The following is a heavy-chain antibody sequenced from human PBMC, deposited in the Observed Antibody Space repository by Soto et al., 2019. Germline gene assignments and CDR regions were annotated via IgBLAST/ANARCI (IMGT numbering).Heavy chain of an antibody. CDR1: GYTFTSYG. D-gene: IGHD2-15*01. CDR3: AREDVVVATNWFDP. Sequence: ASVKVSCKASGYTFTSYGISWVRQAPGQGLEWMGWISAYNGNTNYSQKLQGRVTITTDTSTSTAYMELRSLRSEDTAVYYCAREDVVVATNWFDPWGQGTLVTVSS. J-gene: IGHJ5*02. CDR2: ISAYNGNT. V-gene: IGHV1-18*01.